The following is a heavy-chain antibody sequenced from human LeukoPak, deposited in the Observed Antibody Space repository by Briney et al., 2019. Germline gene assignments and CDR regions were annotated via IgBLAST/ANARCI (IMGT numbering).Heavy chain of an antibody. D-gene: IGHD3-10*01. CDR1: GGSISSYY. J-gene: IGHJ3*02. CDR3: ARRGGGGRAFDI. V-gene: IGHV4-59*08. CDR2: IYYSGST. Sequence: SETLSLTCTVSGGSISSYYWSWIRQPPGKGLEWIGFIYYSGSTNYNPSLKSRVTISVDTSKNQFSLQLNSVTAADTAVYYCARRGGGGRAFDIWGHGTMVIVSS.